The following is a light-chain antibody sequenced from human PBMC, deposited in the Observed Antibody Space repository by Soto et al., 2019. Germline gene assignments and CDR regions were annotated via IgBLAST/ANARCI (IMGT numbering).Light chain of an antibody. J-gene: IGKJ3*01. CDR3: EQGHSYPLT. CDR1: QSISTN. CDR2: STL. V-gene: IGKV1-39*01. Sequence: DIRVTQSPSSLSASVGDRVTITCRASQSISTNVNWYQQKPGKAPKLLIFSTLHLLSGVPSRLSGSGDRTDFTLAISTPQPEDIATHYYEQGHSYPLTCGAGTKVDIK.